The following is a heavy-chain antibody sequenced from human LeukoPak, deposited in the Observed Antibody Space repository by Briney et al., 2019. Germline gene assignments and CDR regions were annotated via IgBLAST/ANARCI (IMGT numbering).Heavy chain of an antibody. CDR2: IIPIFGTA. CDR3: ARVYYGPGSYYLAY. J-gene: IGHJ4*02. CDR1: GGTFSSYA. D-gene: IGHD3-10*01. Sequence: SVKVSCKASGGTFSSYAISWVRQAPGQGLEWMGGIIPIFGTANYAQKFQGRVTITADKSTSTAYMQLSSLRAVDTALYDCARVYYGPGSYYLAYWGQGTLVTVSS. V-gene: IGHV1-69*06.